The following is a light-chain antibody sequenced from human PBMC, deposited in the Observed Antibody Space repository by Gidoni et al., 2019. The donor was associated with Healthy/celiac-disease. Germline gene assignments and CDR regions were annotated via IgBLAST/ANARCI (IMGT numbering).Light chain of an antibody. Sequence: SSELTQDPPVSVALGQTVRITCQGDSLRNYYASWYQEKPGQAPVLVIYRTNNRPSGIPDRFSGSSSGNTASLTITGAQAEDEADYYCNSRDSSGNHVVFGGGTKLTVL. V-gene: IGLV3-19*01. J-gene: IGLJ2*01. CDR1: SLRNYY. CDR2: RTN. CDR3: NSRDSSGNHVV.